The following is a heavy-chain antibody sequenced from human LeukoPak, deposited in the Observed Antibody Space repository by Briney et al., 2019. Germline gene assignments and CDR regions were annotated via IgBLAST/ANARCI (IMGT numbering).Heavy chain of an antibody. Sequence: ASVKVSCKASGYTFTSHGISWVRQAPGQGLEWMGWISGYSGNTNHAQSFQDRVTMTTDTSTSTAYMELRSLTSDDTAMYYCARGNYDSSGYHGDYFDYWGQGTLVTVSS. CDR1: GYTFTSHG. D-gene: IGHD3-22*01. V-gene: IGHV1-18*01. CDR2: ISGYSGNT. J-gene: IGHJ4*02. CDR3: ARGNYDSSGYHGDYFDY.